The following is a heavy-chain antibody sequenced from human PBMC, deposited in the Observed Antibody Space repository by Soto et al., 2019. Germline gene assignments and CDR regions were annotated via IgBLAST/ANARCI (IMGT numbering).Heavy chain of an antibody. J-gene: IGHJ6*02. CDR1: GGSLVSCSYY. Sequence: SETLSLTCTVSGGSLVSCSYYWSWIRQPPGKALEWIGHMFYSGSSNYNPSLKTRVSISVDTSKGQFSLQLRSLTAADSAVYYCARDFSGIRYYSYGMALWCQGIMVTVFS. CDR2: MFYSGSS. D-gene: IGHD1-20*01. CDR3: ARDFSGIRYYSYGMAL. V-gene: IGHV4-61*01.